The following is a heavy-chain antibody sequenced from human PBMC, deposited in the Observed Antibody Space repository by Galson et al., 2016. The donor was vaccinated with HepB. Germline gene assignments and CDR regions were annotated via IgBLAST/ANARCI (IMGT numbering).Heavy chain of an antibody. CDR1: GFTFSSYA. Sequence: SLRLSCAASGFTFSSYAMNWVRQAPGKGLEWVSAISSSGGSTYYADSVKGRFTISRDNSKNTLFLQMNSLRAEDTAVYYCAKARSEMATIWGDAFDIWGQGTMVTVSS. J-gene: IGHJ3*02. D-gene: IGHD5-24*01. CDR2: ISSSGGST. CDR3: AKARSEMATIWGDAFDI. V-gene: IGHV3-23*01.